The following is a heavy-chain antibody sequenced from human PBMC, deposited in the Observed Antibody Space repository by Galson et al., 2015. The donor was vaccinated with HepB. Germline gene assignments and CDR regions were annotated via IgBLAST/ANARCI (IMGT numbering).Heavy chain of an antibody. J-gene: IGHJ4*02. D-gene: IGHD2-2*01. V-gene: IGHV3-33*01. Sequence: SLRLSCAASGFTFSSYGMHWVRQAPGKGLEWVAVIWYDGSNKYYADSVKGRFTISRDNSKNTLYLQMNSLRAEDTAVYYCARSYCSSTSCYFDYWGQGTLVTASS. CDR1: GFTFSSYG. CDR2: IWYDGSNK. CDR3: ARSYCSSTSCYFDY.